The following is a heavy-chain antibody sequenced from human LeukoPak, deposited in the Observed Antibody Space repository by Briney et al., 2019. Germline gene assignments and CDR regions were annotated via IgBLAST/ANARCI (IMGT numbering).Heavy chain of an antibody. J-gene: IGHJ3*01. CDR2: ITSNSRSM. CDR3: ATSETGHSADAFDL. V-gene: IGHV3-21*01. Sequence: GGSLRLSCAASGFTFSSHSMDWVRQAPGKGLEWVSSITSNSRSMFYGDSGRGRFTISRDNAKNSLYLQMKSLRAEDTAVYYCATSETGHSADAFDLWGRGTMVTVSS. CDR1: GFTFSSHS. D-gene: IGHD1-1*01.